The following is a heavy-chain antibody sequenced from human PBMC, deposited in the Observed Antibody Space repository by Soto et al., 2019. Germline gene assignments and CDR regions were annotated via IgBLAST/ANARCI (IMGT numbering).Heavy chain of an antibody. Sequence: QVQLVESGGGVVQPGRSLRLSCSASGFTFSSYGMHWVRQAPGKGLEWVAVIWYDGSNKYYADSVKGRFTISRDNSKNTLYLQMNSLRAEDTAVYYCAREYIVGATNYGMDVWGQGTTVTVSS. V-gene: IGHV3-33*01. D-gene: IGHD1-26*01. CDR1: GFTFSSYG. CDR2: IWYDGSNK. CDR3: AREYIVGATNYGMDV. J-gene: IGHJ6*02.